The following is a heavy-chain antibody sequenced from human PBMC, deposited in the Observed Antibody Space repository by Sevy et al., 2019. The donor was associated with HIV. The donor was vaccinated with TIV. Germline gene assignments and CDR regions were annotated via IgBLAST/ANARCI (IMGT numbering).Heavy chain of an antibody. Sequence: GGSLRLSCAASGFTFSNAWMSWVRQAPGKGLEWVGRIKSKTDGGTTDYAAPVKGRFTISRDDSKNTLYLQMNSLKTEDTAVYYCTPDVELELLTRFDYWGQGTLVTVSS. D-gene: IGHD1-7*01. V-gene: IGHV3-15*01. CDR3: TPDVELELLTRFDY. CDR1: GFTFSNAW. CDR2: IKSKTDGGTT. J-gene: IGHJ4*02.